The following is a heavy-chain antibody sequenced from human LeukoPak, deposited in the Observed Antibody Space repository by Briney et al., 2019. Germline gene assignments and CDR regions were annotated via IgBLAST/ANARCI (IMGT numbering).Heavy chain of an antibody. V-gene: IGHV3-21*01. J-gene: IGHJ3*02. CDR1: GFTFSSYS. CDR3: ARGLGGYYDFWSGYLGPFDI. Sequence: GGSLRLSCAASGFTFSSYSMNLVRQAPGKGLEWVSSISSSSSYIYYADSVKGRFTISRDNAKNSLYLQMNSLRAEDTAVYYCARGLGGYYDFWSGYLGPFDIWGQGTMVTVSS. D-gene: IGHD3-3*01. CDR2: ISSSSSYI.